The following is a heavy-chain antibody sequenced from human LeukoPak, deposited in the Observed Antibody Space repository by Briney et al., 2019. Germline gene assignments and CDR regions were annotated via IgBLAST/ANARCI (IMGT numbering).Heavy chain of an antibody. CDR1: GFTFRSYA. CDR2: ISGSGGST. J-gene: IGHJ4*02. CDR3: AKGGIQGYYFDY. D-gene: IGHD1-26*01. V-gene: IGHV3-23*01. Sequence: GGSLRLSCAASGFTFRSYAINWVRQAPGKGLEWVSAISGSGGSTYYADSVKGRFTISRDNSKNTLYLQMNSLRAEDTAVYYCAKGGIQGYYFDYWGQGTLVTVSS.